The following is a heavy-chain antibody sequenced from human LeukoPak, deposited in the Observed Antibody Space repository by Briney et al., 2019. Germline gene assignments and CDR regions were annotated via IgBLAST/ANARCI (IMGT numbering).Heavy chain of an antibody. V-gene: IGHV3-53*01. CDR3: ARVVAYGMHYDY. Sequence: GGSLRLSCAASGFTFSSYGMHWVRQAPGKGLEWVSVIYSGGSIYYADSVKGRFTISRDNSKNTLYLQMNSLRAEDTAVYYCARVVAYGMHYDYWGQGTLVAVSS. CDR1: GFTFSSYG. CDR2: IYSGGSI. D-gene: IGHD3-10*01. J-gene: IGHJ4*02.